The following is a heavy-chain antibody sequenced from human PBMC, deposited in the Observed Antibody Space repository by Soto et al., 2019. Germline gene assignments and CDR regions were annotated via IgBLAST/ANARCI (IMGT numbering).Heavy chain of an antibody. J-gene: IGHJ5*02. CDR1: GFTFSSYS. D-gene: IGHD6-19*01. CDR2: ISSSSSTI. V-gene: IGHV3-48*01. Sequence: GGSLRLSCAASGFTFSSYSMNWVRQAPGKGLEWVSYISSSSSTIYYADSVKGRFTISRDNAKNSLYLQMNSLRAEDTAVYYCARDKYSSGWYWFDPWGQGTLVTVSS. CDR3: ARDKYSSGWYWFDP.